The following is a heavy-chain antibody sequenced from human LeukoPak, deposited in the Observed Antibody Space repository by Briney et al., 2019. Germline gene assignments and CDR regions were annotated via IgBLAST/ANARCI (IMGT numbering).Heavy chain of an antibody. Sequence: GGSLRLSCAASGFTFSTYWMSWVRQAPGKGLEWVANINQDGREKDEVDSLKGRFTISRDNAKKSLYLQMDSLRVEDTAIYYCAKGMFWTGYSEYFDPWGQGVLVTVSS. CDR3: AKGMFWTGYSEYFDP. CDR1: GFTFSTYW. CDR2: INQDGREK. V-gene: IGHV3-7*01. D-gene: IGHD3/OR15-3a*01. J-gene: IGHJ4*02.